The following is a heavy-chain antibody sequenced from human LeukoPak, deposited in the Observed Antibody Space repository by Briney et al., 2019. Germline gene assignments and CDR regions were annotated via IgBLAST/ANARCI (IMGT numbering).Heavy chain of an antibody. CDR2: ISSSGSTI. J-gene: IGHJ4*02. V-gene: IGHV3-48*03. Sequence: GGSLRLSCAASGFTFSSYEMNWVRQAPGKGLAWVSYISSSGSTIYYADSVKGRFTISRDNAKNSLYLQMNSLRAEDTAVYYCASQKGRIAVAVDYWGQGTLVTVSS. D-gene: IGHD6-19*01. CDR3: ASQKGRIAVAVDY. CDR1: GFTFSSYE.